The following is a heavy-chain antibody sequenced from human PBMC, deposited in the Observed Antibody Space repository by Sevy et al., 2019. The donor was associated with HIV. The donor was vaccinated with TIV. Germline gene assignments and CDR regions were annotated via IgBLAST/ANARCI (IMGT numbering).Heavy chain of an antibody. J-gene: IGHJ4*02. CDR1: GYTFSAYT. CDR3: ARVLFDSSGEI. V-gene: IGHV1-3*01. CDR2: INAGNGNT. Sequence: KLRASVKVSCKASGYTFSAYTMHWLRQAPGQRLEWVGWINAGNGNTKYSQKFQGRVTITRDTSASTAYMDLSSLRFEDTAVYYCARVLFDSSGEIWGQGTLVTVSS. D-gene: IGHD6-19*01.